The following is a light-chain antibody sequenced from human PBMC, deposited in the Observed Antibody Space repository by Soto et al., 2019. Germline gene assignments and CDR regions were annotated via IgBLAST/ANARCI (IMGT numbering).Light chain of an antibody. J-gene: IGKJ4*01. Sequence: DVQMTQSPSSLSASVGDRVTITCRASQGINRYLAWYQQKPGNAPKSLIYAASSLQTGVPSRFSGSESGTDFTLTISNLQPEDSATYYCQQYNIYPLTFGGGTKVEIK. V-gene: IGKV1D-16*01. CDR3: QQYNIYPLT. CDR2: AAS. CDR1: QGINRY.